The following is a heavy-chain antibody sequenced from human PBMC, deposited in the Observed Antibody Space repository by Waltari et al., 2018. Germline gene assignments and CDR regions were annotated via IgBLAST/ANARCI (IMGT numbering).Heavy chain of an antibody. CDR2: IIPILGIA. V-gene: IGHV1-69*04. CDR3: ARTRYSSSSGGPLDY. D-gene: IGHD6-6*01. J-gene: IGHJ4*02. Sequence: QVQLVQSGAEVKKPGSSVKVSCKASGGTLSSYAISWVRQAPGQGLEWMGGIIPILGIANYAQKFQGRVTITADESTSTAYMELSSLRSEDTAVYYCARTRYSSSSGGPLDYWGQGTLVTVSS. CDR1: GGTLSSYA.